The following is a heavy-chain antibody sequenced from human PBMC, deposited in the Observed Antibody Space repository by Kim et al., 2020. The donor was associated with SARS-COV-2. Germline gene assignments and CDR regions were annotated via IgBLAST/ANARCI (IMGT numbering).Heavy chain of an antibody. J-gene: IGHJ4*02. CDR2: IYYTGNT. D-gene: IGHD3-16*02. V-gene: IGHV4-30-4*01. CDR1: GGSIISGDYY. Sequence: SETLSLTCTVSGGSIISGDYYWSWIRQPPGKGLEWIGYIYYTGNTYYNPSLQSRVTISVDTSKNQFSLKLISVTAADTAMYYCARGPLGMGELSVSDYWAQGTLVTVSS. CDR3: ARGPLGMGELSVSDY.